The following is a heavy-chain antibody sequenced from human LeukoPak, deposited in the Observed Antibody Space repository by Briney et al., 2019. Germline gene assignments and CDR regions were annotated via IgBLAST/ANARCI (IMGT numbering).Heavy chain of an antibody. CDR3: ARWGQIAAAGTFDY. Sequence: GASVKVSCKASGYTFTSYDINWVRQATGQGLEWMGWMNPQSGDTDYAQKFQGRVTMTRSPSITTAYMELTSLTYEDTAVYYCARWGQIAAAGTFDYWGQGTLVTVSS. J-gene: IGHJ4*02. CDR1: GYTFTSYD. V-gene: IGHV1-8*01. CDR2: MNPQSGDT. D-gene: IGHD6-13*01.